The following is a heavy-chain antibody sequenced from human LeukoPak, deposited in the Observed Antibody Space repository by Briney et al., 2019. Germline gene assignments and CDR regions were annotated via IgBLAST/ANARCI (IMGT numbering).Heavy chain of an antibody. D-gene: IGHD1-26*01. Sequence: SVKVSCKASGGTFSTYAVNWVRQAPGQGLGWMGGIIPLFGTANYAQKFQGRVTITTDESTSTAYMELSSLRSEDTAIYYYTRVFARGGEISGSYYYYWGQGTLVTVSS. V-gene: IGHV1-69*05. J-gene: IGHJ4*02. CDR1: GGTFSTYA. CDR2: IIPLFGTA. CDR3: TRVFARGGEISGSYYYY.